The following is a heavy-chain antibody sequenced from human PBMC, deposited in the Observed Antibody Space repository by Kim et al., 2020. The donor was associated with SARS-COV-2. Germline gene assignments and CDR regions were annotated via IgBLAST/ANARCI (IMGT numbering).Heavy chain of an antibody. Sequence: STYDADYVKGRFTISRDNSKYTLYLQMNSQSAEDTAVYCCARLEVGALDYWGQGTLVTVSS. J-gene: IGHJ4*02. CDR3: ARLEVGALDY. D-gene: IGHD1-26*01. V-gene: IGHV3-53*01. CDR2: ST.